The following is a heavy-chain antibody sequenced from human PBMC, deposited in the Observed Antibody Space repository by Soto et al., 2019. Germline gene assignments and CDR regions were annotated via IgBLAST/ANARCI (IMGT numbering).Heavy chain of an antibody. Sequence: PSETLSLTCTVSGGSISSYYWSWIRQPAGKGLEWIGRIYTSGSTNYNPSLKSRVTMSVDTSKNQFSLKLSSVTAADTAVYYCAREGYGSQDNWFDPWGQGTLVTVSS. V-gene: IGHV4-4*07. D-gene: IGHD1-26*01. CDR2: IYTSGST. CDR3: AREGYGSQDNWFDP. CDR1: GGSISSYY. J-gene: IGHJ5*02.